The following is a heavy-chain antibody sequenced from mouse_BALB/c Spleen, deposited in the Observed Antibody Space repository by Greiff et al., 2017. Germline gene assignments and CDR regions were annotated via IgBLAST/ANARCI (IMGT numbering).Heavy chain of an antibody. J-gene: IGHJ2*01. D-gene: IGHD3-1*01. Sequence: VHVKHSGAELVKPGASVKLSCTASGFNIKDTYMHWVKQRPEQGLEWIGRIDPANGNTKYDPKFQGKATITADTSSNTAYLQLSSLTSEDTAVYYCATPRGATSGLYYFDYWGQGTTLTVSS. CDR1: GFNIKDTY. CDR3: ATPRGATSGLYYFDY. V-gene: IGHV14-3*02. CDR2: IDPANGNT.